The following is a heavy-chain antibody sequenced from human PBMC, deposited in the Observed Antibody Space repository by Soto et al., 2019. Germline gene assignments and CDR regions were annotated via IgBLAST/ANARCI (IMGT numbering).Heavy chain of an antibody. CDR1: GFTFSSYA. Sequence: EVQLLESGGGLVQPGGSLRLSCAASGFTFSSYAMSWVRQAPGKGLEWVSAISGSGGSTYYADSVKGRFTISRDNSKNTLYLQMNSLRAEDTAVYYCAKDLGITGTTAPFFNYYGMDVWGQGTTVTVSS. J-gene: IGHJ6*02. D-gene: IGHD1-20*01. CDR3: AKDLGITGTTAPFFNYYGMDV. V-gene: IGHV3-23*01. CDR2: ISGSGGST.